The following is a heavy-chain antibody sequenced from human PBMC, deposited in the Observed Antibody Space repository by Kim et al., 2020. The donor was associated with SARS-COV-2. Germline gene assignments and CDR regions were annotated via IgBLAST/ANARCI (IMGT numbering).Heavy chain of an antibody. Sequence: DGSTKLYEDSVKGRFTISRDNSKNTVDLQMDSLRGEDTAVYFCAKNWNLDVWGQGATVTVSS. D-gene: IGHD1-1*01. J-gene: IGHJ6*02. CDR3: AKNWNLDV. CDR2: DGSTK. V-gene: IGHV3-30-3*02.